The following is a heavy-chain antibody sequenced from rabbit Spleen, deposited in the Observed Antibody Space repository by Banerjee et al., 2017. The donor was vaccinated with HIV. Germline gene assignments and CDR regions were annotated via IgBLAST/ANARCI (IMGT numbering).Heavy chain of an antibody. CDR2: IHPSFGIC. D-gene: IGHD6-1*01. CDR3: ARDAGYVGYGYTL. CDR1: GFSFSSSYY. J-gene: IGHJ4*01. Sequence: QSLEESGGDLVKPGASLTLTCTASGFSFSSSYYMCWVRQAPGKGLEWIAYIHPSFGICNYADSVKGRFTISSDDAQNTVSLHMNNLTVSDTATYFCARDAGYVGYGYTLWGPGTLVTVS. V-gene: IGHV1S40*01.